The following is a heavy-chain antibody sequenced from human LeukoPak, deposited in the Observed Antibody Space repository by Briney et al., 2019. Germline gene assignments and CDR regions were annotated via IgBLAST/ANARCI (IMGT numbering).Heavy chain of an antibody. J-gene: IGHJ4*02. V-gene: IGHV1-2*02. CDR2: INPDSGGT. CDR1: GYSFTAYY. CDR3: AREDGSAWTDLFDY. Sequence: ASVKLSCKASGYSFTAYYVHWVRQAPGQGLEWMGWINPDSGGTNYAQNLQGKVTMTRDTSLNTAYLELSSLTSDDTAVYYCAREDGSAWTDLFDYWGQGALVTVSS. D-gene: IGHD6-19*01.